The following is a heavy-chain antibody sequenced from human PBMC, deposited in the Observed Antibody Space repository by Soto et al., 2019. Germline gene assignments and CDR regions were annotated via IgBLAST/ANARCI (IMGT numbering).Heavy chain of an antibody. CDR2: SNPHSGGT. V-gene: IGHV1-2*04. D-gene: IGHD2-8*01. CDR3: ARAGPVDKWSIYX. CDR1: GYTFTAYQ. J-gene: IGHJ6*02. Sequence: ASLKVSCNTSGYTFTAYQMHWVRQAPGQGLEWRGPSNPHSGGTDYAQKFQDWVTRNRETSIRTDYMELRSMKSYDTAVYYGARAGPVDKWSIYXWGRVTTVTVS.